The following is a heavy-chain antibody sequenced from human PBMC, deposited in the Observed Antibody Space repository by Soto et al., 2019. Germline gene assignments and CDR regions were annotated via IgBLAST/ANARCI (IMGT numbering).Heavy chain of an antibody. V-gene: IGHV3-48*01. CDR2: ISSSSSTI. CDR3: ARDNSLSGDYDYIWGSSRTFDY. Sequence: EVQLVESGGGLVQPGGSLRLSCAASGFTFSSYSMNWVRQAPGKGLEWVSYISSSSSTIYYADSVKGRFTISRDNAKNSLYLQMNSLRAEDTAVYYCARDNSLSGDYDYIWGSSRTFDYWGQGTLVTVSS. J-gene: IGHJ4*02. D-gene: IGHD3-16*01. CDR1: GFTFSSYS.